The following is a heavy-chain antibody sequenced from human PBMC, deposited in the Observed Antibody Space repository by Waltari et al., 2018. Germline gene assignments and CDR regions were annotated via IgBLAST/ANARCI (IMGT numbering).Heavy chain of an antibody. Sequence: EVQLVQSGAEVKKPGATVKISCKASGYTFTDYYMHWVQQAPGKGLEWMGRVDPEDGETIYAEKFQGRVTITADTSTDTAYMELSSLRSEDTAVYYCATDTLVRPAATYYMDVWGKGTTVTVSS. CDR1: GYTFTDYY. CDR2: VDPEDGET. D-gene: IGHD2-15*01. J-gene: IGHJ6*03. CDR3: ATDTLVRPAATYYMDV. V-gene: IGHV1-69-2*01.